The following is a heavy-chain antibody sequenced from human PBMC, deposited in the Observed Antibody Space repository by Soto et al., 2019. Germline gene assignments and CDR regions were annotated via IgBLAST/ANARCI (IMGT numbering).Heavy chain of an antibody. D-gene: IGHD3-22*01. CDR3: ARVRYYDSSGYYSSASGMDF. J-gene: IGHJ6*02. CDR1: GFTFSSYS. V-gene: IGHV3-21*01. CDR2: ISSSSSYI. Sequence: GGSLRLSCAASGFTFSSYSMNWVRQAPGKGLEWVSSISSSSSYIYYADSVKGRFTISRDNAKNSLYLQMNSLRAEDTAVYYCARVRYYDSSGYYSSASGMDFWGQGTTVTVSS.